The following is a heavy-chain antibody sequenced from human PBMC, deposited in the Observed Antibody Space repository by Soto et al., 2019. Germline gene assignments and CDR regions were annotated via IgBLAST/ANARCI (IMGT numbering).Heavy chain of an antibody. J-gene: IGHJ4*02. CDR2: IRSRSNNYTT. V-gene: IGHV3-73*01. Sequence: GGSLRLSCAASGFTFSGSAIHWVRQASGKGLEWIGRIRSRSNNYTTAYAASVKGRFIISRDESKNTAFLQMNSLKTEDTAVYVCARLDNLVWGPAYWGQGTLVTVSS. CDR3: ARLDNLVWGPAY. D-gene: IGHD3-16*01. CDR1: GFTFSGSA.